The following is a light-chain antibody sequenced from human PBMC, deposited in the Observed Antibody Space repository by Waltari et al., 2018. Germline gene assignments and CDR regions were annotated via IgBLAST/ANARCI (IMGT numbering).Light chain of an antibody. CDR1: QSISRY. CDR3: QQTYSTPHT. Sequence: DIQMTHAPSSPSASVGDRVTITCRASQSISRYLNWYQQNPGKAPTALIYTESNLQSGVPSRFSGSGAGTDFTLTISSLQSEDFATYYCQQTYSTPHTFGQGTKLEIK. J-gene: IGKJ2*01. CDR2: TES. V-gene: IGKV1-39*01.